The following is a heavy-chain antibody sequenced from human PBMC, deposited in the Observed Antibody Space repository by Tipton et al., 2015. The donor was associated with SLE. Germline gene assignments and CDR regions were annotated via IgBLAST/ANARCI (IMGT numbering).Heavy chain of an antibody. J-gene: IGHJ5*02. CDR1: GYTFTHYA. Sequence: QVQLVQSGSELKKPGASVKVSCKASGYTFTHYAMDWVRQAPGQGLEWMGWINTNTGNPTYAQGFTGRFVFSLDTSVSTAYLQITNLKAEDTAVYYCARDGRSSSSYNWFDPWGQGTLVTVSS. D-gene: IGHD2-2*01. CDR2: INTNTGNP. V-gene: IGHV7-4-1*02. CDR3: ARDGRSSSSYNWFDP.